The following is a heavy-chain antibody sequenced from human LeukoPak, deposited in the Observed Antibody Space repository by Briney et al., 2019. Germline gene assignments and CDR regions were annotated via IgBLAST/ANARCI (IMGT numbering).Heavy chain of an antibody. Sequence: GGSLRLSCAASEFTFSNYAMNWARQAPGKGLEWVSGISGGGGSTYYADSVKGRFTISRDNSKNTLYLQVDSLRAEDTALYYCAKGSGINHYHWIDPWGQGTLVTVSS. CDR3: AKGSGINHYHWIDP. J-gene: IGHJ5*02. CDR1: EFTFSNYA. V-gene: IGHV3-23*01. D-gene: IGHD1-14*01. CDR2: ISGGGGST.